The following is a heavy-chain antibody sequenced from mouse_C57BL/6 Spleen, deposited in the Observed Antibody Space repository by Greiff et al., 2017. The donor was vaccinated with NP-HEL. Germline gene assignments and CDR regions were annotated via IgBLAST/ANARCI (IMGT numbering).Heavy chain of an antibody. D-gene: IGHD2-4*01. CDR1: GYSITSGYY. Sequence: EVQLQQSGPGLVKPSQSLSLTCSVTGYSITSGYYWNWIRQLPGNKLEWMGYISYDGSNNYNPYLKNRNSITRDTSKNQFFLKLNSVTTEDTATYYCARVDYDGYAMDYWGQGTSVTVSS. J-gene: IGHJ4*01. CDR3: ARVDYDGYAMDY. CDR2: ISYDGSN. V-gene: IGHV3-6*01.